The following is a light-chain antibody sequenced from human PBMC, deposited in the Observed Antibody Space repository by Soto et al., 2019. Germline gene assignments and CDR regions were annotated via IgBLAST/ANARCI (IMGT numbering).Light chain of an antibody. Sequence: EIVLTQSPATLSLSPGERATLSCRASQSVSSYLAWYQQKPGQAPRLLIYDASNRAAGIPDRFSGSGCGTDFTLTISRLEPEDFAVYYCQQRSNWPRTFGQGTKLEIK. CDR2: DAS. CDR3: QQRSNWPRT. V-gene: IGKV3-11*01. J-gene: IGKJ2*01. CDR1: QSVSSY.